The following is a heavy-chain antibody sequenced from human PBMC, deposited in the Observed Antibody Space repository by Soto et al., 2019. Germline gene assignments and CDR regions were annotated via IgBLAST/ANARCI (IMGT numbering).Heavy chain of an antibody. V-gene: IGHV1-8*01. CDR3: AGEAAGHSYWYLDI. CDR2: MKPNSGNT. CDR1: GYTFTSYD. J-gene: IGHJ2*01. Sequence: QVQLVQSGAEVKQPGASVKVSCKASGYTFTSYDINWVRPATGQGLEWMGWMKPNSGNTGYAQKFQGRVTMTRNTSISTAYMELSSLRSEDTPVYYCAGEAAGHSYWYLDICGRGTLVTVSS. D-gene: IGHD6-13*01.